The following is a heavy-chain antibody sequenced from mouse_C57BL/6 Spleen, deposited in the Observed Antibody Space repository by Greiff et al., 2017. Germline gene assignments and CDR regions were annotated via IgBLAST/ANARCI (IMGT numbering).Heavy chain of an antibody. D-gene: IGHD3-2*02. CDR1: GYTFTSYW. J-gene: IGHJ4*01. V-gene: IGHV1-61*01. CDR3: ARSRDSSVAMDY. Sequence: VKLQQPGAELVRPGSSVKLSCKASGYTFTSYWMDWVKQRPGQGLEWIGNIYPSDSETHYNQKFKDKATLTVDKSSSTAYMQLRSLASEDSAVYYWARSRDSSVAMDYRGQGTSVTVAA. CDR2: IYPSDSET.